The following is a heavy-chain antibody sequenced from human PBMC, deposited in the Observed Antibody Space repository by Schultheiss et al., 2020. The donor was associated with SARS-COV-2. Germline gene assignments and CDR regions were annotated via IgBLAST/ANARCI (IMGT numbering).Heavy chain of an antibody. V-gene: IGHV3-30*02. CDR1: GFTFSSYG. Sequence: GGSLRLSCAASGFTFSSYGMHWVRQAPGKGLEWVAYIRDDGSEKYYADSVKGRFTISRDNSKNTLYLQMNSLRTEDTAVYYCAKDGHWTFDYWGQGTLVTVSS. CDR2: IRDDGSEK. CDR3: AKDGHWTFDY. D-gene: IGHD1-1*01. J-gene: IGHJ4*02.